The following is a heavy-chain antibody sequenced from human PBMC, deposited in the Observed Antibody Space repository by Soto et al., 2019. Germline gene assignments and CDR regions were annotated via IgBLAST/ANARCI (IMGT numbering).Heavy chain of an antibody. CDR2: ISGSGGST. J-gene: IGHJ1*01. CDR3: AKERRSQLSDFQH. Sequence: EVQLLESGGGLVQPGGSLRLSCAASGVTFSSYAMSWVHQAPGKGLGWVSAISGSGGSTYYADSVTGRFTISRDNSKHTLYLQMNSVRAEDPAVYYCAKERRSQLSDFQHWGQGTLVTVSS. D-gene: IGHD2-2*01. CDR1: GVTFSSYA. V-gene: IGHV3-23*01.